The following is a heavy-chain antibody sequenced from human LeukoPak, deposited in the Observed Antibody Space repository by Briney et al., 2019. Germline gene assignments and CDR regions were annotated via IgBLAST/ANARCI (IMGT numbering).Heavy chain of an antibody. CDR1: GYTFTGYY. CDR2: INPNSGGT. Sequence: EASVKVSCKASGYTFTGYYMHWVRQAPGQGLEWMGWINPNSGGTNYAQKFQGRVTMTRDTSNSTAYMELSRLRSDDTAVYYCARPTADTAMFHYYYYMDVWGKGTTVTVSS. V-gene: IGHV1-2*02. D-gene: IGHD5-18*01. CDR3: ARPTADTAMFHYYYYMDV. J-gene: IGHJ6*03.